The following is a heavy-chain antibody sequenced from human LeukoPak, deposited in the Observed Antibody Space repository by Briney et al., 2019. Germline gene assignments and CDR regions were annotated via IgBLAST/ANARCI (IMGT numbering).Heavy chain of an antibody. CDR3: ARQIGSGYYYFDY. D-gene: IGHD3-22*01. J-gene: IGHJ4*02. CDR1: GGSISSSSYY. Sequence: PSETLSLTCTVSGGSISSSSYYWGWIRQPPGKGLEWIGSIYYSGSTYYNPSLKSRVTISVDTSKNQFSLKLSSVTAADTAVYYCARQIGSGYYYFDYWGQGTLVTVSS. CDR2: IYYSGST. V-gene: IGHV4-39*01.